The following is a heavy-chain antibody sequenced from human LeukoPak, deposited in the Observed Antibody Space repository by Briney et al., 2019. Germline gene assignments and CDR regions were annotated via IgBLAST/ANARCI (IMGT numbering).Heavy chain of an antibody. CDR1: GGSISSYY. V-gene: IGHV4-4*07. J-gene: IGHJ5*02. CDR3: ARELGQLQTNWFDP. Sequence: SETLSLTCTVSGGSISSYYWSWIRQPAGKGLEWIGRIYTSGSTNYNPSLKSRVTMSVDTSKNQFSLKLSSVTAADTAVYYCARELGQLQTNWFDPWGQGTLVTVSS. CDR2: IYTSGST. D-gene: IGHD2-2*01.